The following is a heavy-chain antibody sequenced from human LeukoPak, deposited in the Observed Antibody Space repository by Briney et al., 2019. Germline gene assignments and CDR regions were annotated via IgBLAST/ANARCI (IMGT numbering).Heavy chain of an antibody. CDR1: GFSLSDHH. D-gene: IGHD6-25*01. J-gene: IGHJ6*02. CDR3: ARDLAADKRALDV. CDR2: IATGSRFT. Sequence: GGSLRLSCVASGFSLSDHHMTWIRQAPGKGLEWLSFIATGSRFTEWADSVRGRFTISRDDATDSLYLQLNNLRADDTAVYYCARDLAADKRALDVWGQGTAVIVAS. V-gene: IGHV3-11*05.